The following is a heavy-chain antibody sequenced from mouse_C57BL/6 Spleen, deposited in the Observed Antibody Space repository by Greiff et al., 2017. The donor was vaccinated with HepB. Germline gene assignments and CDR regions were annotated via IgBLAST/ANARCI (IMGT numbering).Heavy chain of an antibody. J-gene: IGHJ2*01. CDR2: ISSGSSTI. CDR1: GFTFSDYG. D-gene: IGHD4-1*01. V-gene: IGHV5-17*01. CDR3: ARSKLGHPRGYFDY. Sequence: EVMLVESGGGLVKPGGSLKLSCAASGFTFSDYGMHWVRQAPEKGLEWVAYISSGSSTIYYADTVKGRFTISRDNAKNTLFLQMTSLRSEDTAMYYCARSKLGHPRGYFDYWGQGTTLTVSS.